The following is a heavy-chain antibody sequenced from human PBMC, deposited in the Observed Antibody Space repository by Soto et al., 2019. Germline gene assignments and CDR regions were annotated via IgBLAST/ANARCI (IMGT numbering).Heavy chain of an antibody. Sequence: SETLSHTCTVSGGSISSYSWSWIRQPPGKGLEWIGYIYDSGSTNYNPSLKSRVTISVDTSKNQFSLKLTSVTAADTAVYYCAAPPRYWGQGTLVTVS. V-gene: IGHV4-59*01. CDR3: AAPPRY. CDR2: IYDSGST. D-gene: IGHD6-6*01. J-gene: IGHJ4*02. CDR1: GGSISSYS.